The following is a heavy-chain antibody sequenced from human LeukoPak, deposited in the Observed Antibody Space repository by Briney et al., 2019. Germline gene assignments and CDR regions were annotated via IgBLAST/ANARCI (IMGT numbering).Heavy chain of an antibody. CDR1: GGSISSGDYY. J-gene: IGHJ5*02. D-gene: IGHD3-22*01. V-gene: IGHV4-30-4*01. CDR3: ASSYYYDSSGTGNWFDP. CDR2: ICYSGST. Sequence: PSETLSLTCNVSGGSISSGDYYWSWIRQPPGKGLEWIGYICYSGSTYYNPSLKSRVTISVDTSKNQFSLKLTSVTAADTAVYYCASSYYYDSSGTGNWFDPWGQGTLVTVSS.